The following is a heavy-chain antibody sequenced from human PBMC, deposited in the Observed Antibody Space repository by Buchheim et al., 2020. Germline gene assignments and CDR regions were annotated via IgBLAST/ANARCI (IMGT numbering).Heavy chain of an antibody. D-gene: IGHD2-2*01. CDR2: IKQDGSEK. Sequence: EVQLVESGGGLVQPGGSLRLSCAASGFTFSSYWMSWVRQAPGKGLEWVANIKQDGSEKYYVDSVKGRFTISRGNAKNSLYLQMNSLRAEDTAVYYCAREGDIVVVPAASDYWGQGTL. CDR1: GFTFSSYW. J-gene: IGHJ4*02. V-gene: IGHV3-7*01. CDR3: AREGDIVVVPAASDY.